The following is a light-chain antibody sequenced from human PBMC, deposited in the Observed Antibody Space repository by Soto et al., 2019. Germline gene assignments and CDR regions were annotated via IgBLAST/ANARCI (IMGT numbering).Light chain of an antibody. V-gene: IGKV1-27*01. Sequence: DIDMTQSPSTLSASVGYRVTITCRASQSISSWLAWYQQKPGKAPKLLIYAASTWQAGVPARFSGSGSGTDFTLTISRLQPEDVAAYYCQQNNSAPRTFGRGTKVDIK. J-gene: IGKJ1*01. CDR2: AAS. CDR3: QQNNSAPRT. CDR1: QSISSW.